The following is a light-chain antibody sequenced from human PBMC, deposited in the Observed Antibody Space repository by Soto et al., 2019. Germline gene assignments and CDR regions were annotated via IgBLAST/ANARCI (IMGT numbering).Light chain of an antibody. V-gene: IGLV1-44*01. CDR3: SAWDDSIFGPV. CDR1: NSNLGSNP. Sequence: QFVLTQPPSASGTPGQRVTISCSGGNSNLGSNPVNWYLHLPGTAPKLLIYRDNQRPSGVPDRFSGSKSGTSASLAISGLQSEDEADYFCSAWDDSIFGPVFGGGTKLTVL. J-gene: IGLJ2*01. CDR2: RDN.